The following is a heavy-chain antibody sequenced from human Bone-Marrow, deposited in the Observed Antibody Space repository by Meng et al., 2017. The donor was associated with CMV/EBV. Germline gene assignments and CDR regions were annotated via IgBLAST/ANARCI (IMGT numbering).Heavy chain of an antibody. V-gene: IGHV3-21*04. CDR3: AKRPGGSADY. CDR2: ISRSGRYI. CDR1: GFSFSTYS. Sequence: GGSLRLSCAASGFSFSTYSMNWVRQAPGKGLEWVSSISRSGRYIYYADSVKGRFTISRDNAKNSLYLQMNSLRAEDTAVYYCAKRPGGSADYWGQGTLVTVYS. J-gene: IGHJ4*02. D-gene: IGHD3-10*01.